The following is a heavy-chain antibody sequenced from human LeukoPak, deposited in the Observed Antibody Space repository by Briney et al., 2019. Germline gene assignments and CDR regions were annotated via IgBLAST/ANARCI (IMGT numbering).Heavy chain of an antibody. CDR1: GYTLTDLS. V-gene: IGHV1-24*01. J-gene: IGHJ4*02. CDR3: STVRGGGYNVGDY. CDR2: FDPEDGET. Sequence: GASVKVSCKVSGYTLTDLSMHWVRQAPGKGLERMGGFDPEDGETIYAQKFQDRVTMTEDTSTDTAYIVLSSLRSDDTTVYYCSTVRGGGYNVGDYWGQGTLVTVSS. D-gene: IGHD5-24*01.